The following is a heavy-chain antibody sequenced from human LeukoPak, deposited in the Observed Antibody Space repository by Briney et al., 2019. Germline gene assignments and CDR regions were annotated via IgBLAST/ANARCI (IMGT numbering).Heavy chain of an antibody. J-gene: IGHJ3*02. CDR2: INHSGST. CDR1: GGSFSGYY. CDR3: ATMVRGVIWAFDI. D-gene: IGHD3-10*01. V-gene: IGHV4-34*01. Sequence: PSETLSLTCAVYGGSFSGYYWSWIRQPPGKGLEWIGEINHSGSTNYNPSLKSRVTISVDTSKNQFSLKLSSVTAADTAMYYCATMVRGVIWAFDIWGQGTMVTVSS.